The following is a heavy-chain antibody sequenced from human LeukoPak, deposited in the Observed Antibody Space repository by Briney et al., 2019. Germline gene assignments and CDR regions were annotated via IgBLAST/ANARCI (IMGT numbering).Heavy chain of an antibody. D-gene: IGHD2-2*01. CDR2: IYTSGST. CDR3: ARVRGGYCSSTSCSKGIYYYYGMDV. Sequence: PSETLSLTCTVSGGSIGSYYWSWIRQPAGKGLEWIGRIYTSGSTNYNPSLKSRVTMSVDTSKNQFSLKLSSVTAADTAVYYCARVRGGYCSSTSCSKGIYYYYGMDVWGQGTTVTVSS. V-gene: IGHV4-4*07. J-gene: IGHJ6*02. CDR1: GGSIGSYY.